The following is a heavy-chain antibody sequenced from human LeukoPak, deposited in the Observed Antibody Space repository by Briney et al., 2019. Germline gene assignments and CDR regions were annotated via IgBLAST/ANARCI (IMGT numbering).Heavy chain of an antibody. CDR2: INWNSGRI. V-gene: IGHV3-9*01. D-gene: IGHD3-9*01. J-gene: IGHJ4*02. CDR3: AKDKKRRYFDFFDY. CDR1: GFTFDDYA. Sequence: PGRSLRLSCEVSGFTFDDYAMHWVRQAPGKGLEWVSGINWNSGRIGYADSVKGRFTISRDNAKNSLYLQMNSLRAEDTALYYCAKDKKRRYFDFFDYWGQGTLVTVSS.